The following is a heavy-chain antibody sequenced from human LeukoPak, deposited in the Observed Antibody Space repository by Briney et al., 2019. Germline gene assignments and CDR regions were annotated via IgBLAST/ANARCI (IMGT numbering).Heavy chain of an antibody. V-gene: IGHV3-7*03. D-gene: IGHD3-10*01. CDR1: GFTFGSYW. CDR2: IKQDGSEK. Sequence: GGSLRLSCAASGFTFGSYWMSWVRQAPGKGLEWVANIKQDGSEKYYVDSVKGRFTISRDNAKNTLYLQMNSLRAEDTAVYYCARAKSLFDSWGQGTLVTASS. J-gene: IGHJ4*02. CDR3: ARAKSLFDS.